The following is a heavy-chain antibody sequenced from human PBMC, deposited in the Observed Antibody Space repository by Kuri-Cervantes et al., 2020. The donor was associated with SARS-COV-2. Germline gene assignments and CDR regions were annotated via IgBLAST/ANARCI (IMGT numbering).Heavy chain of an antibody. D-gene: IGHD5-24*01. Sequence: GESLKISCKGSGYSFSTSWMHWVRQMPGKGLEWMGRIDPSDSYTDYRLSLQGHVTISVDRSINTAYMQWSDLKSSDTAVYFCARWDGFALDLWGQGTLVTVSS. CDR2: IDPSDSYT. J-gene: IGHJ5*02. CDR3: ARWDGFALDL. V-gene: IGHV5-10-1*01. CDR1: GYSFSTSW.